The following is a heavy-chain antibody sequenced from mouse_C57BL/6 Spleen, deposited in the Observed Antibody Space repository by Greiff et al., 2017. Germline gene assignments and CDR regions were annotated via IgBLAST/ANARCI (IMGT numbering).Heavy chain of an antibody. J-gene: IGHJ2*01. CDR3: ARGGNYYGSSYVDY. Sequence: EVKLMESGGGLVKPGGSLKLSCAASGFTFSSYAMSWVRQTPEKRLEWVAPISDGGSYTYYPDNVKGRFTISRDNAKNNLYLQMSHLKSEDTAMYYCARGGNYYGSSYVDYWGQGTTLTVSS. CDR2: ISDGGSYT. D-gene: IGHD1-1*01. CDR1: GFTFSSYA. V-gene: IGHV5-4*03.